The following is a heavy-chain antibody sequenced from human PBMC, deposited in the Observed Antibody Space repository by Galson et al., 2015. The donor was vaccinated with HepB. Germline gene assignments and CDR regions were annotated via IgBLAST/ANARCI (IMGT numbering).Heavy chain of an antibody. J-gene: IGHJ6*02. V-gene: IGHV1-18*01. CDR1: GYTFTTYA. CDR3: ARPVYGSGGMDV. D-gene: IGHD5/OR15-5a*01. Sequence: SVKVSCKASGYTFTTYAISWVRQAPGQGLEWMGWVSTYNGDTSYAQKLQDRVTMTTDTSTTTAYMELRSLTSDDTAVYYCARPVYGSGGMDVWGQGTTVTVSS. CDR2: VSTYNGDT.